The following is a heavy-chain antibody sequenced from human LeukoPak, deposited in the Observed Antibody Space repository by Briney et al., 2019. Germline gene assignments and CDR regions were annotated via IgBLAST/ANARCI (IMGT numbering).Heavy chain of an antibody. CDR3: ARTHKLYYYDSSGYYPFYYYYYYMDV. CDR2: IYYSGST. V-gene: IGHV4-39*07. J-gene: IGHJ6*03. CDR1: GGSITSNTCF. Sequence: SETLSLTCIVSGGSITSNTCFWDWIRQTPGKGLEWIGSIYYSGSTNYNPSLKSRVTISVDTSKNQFSLKLSSVTAADTAVYYCARTHKLYYYDSSGYYPFYYYYYYMDVWGKGTTVTISS. D-gene: IGHD3-22*01.